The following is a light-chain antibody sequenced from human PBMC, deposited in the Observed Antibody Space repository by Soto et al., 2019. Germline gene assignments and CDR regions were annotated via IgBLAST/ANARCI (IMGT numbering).Light chain of an antibody. CDR2: LNSDGSH. V-gene: IGLV4-69*01. CDR3: QTWGTAIL. Sequence: QPVLTQSPSASASLGASVKLTCTLSSGHSSYAIAWHQQQPEKGPRYLMKLNSDGSHSKGDGIPDRFSGSSSGAERYLTISGLHSEDEADYYCQTWGTAILFGGGTKPPVL. CDR1: SGHSSYA. J-gene: IGLJ2*01.